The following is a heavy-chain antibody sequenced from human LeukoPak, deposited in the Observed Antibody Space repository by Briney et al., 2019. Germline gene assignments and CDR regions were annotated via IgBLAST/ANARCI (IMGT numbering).Heavy chain of an antibody. J-gene: IGHJ4*02. CDR3: AGSRLAAAGTGLLY. V-gene: IGHV3-30*03. CDR2: ISYDGSNK. D-gene: IGHD6-13*01. CDR1: GFTFSSYG. Sequence: PGGSLRLSCAASGFTFSSYGMHWVRQAPGKGLEWVAVISYDGSNKYYADSVKGRFTISRDNSKNTLYLQMNSLRAEDTAVYYCAGSRLAAAGTGLLYWGQGTLVTVSS.